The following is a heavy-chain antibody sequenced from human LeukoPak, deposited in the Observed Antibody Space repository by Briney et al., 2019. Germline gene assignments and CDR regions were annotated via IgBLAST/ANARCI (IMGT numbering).Heavy chain of an antibody. V-gene: IGHV3-53*01. D-gene: IGHD4-17*01. Sequence: PGRSLRLSCAASGITVSSNYMNWVRQAPGKGLEWVSDIYSSGSTYYADSVKGRFTISRDNSKNTLYLQMNSLRAEDTAVYYCARDLYGVSHDYWGQGTLVTVS. J-gene: IGHJ4*02. CDR2: IYSSGST. CDR1: GITVSSNY. CDR3: ARDLYGVSHDY.